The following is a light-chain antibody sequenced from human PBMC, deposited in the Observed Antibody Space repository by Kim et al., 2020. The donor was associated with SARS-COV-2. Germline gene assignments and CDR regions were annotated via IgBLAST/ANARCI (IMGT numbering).Light chain of an antibody. Sequence: DIQMTQSPSILSVSVGDRVTITCRASQSIGTWLARYQQKPGKAPRLLIYEASNLDSGVPSRFSGSGSGTEFTLTISSLQTDDLATYYCQQYNRSPGLTFGGGTKVDIK. J-gene: IGKJ4*01. V-gene: IGKV1-5*03. CDR2: EAS. CDR3: QQYNRSPGLT. CDR1: QSIGTW.